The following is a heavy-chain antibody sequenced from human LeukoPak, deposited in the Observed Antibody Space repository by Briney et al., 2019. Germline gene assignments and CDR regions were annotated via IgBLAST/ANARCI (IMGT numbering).Heavy chain of an antibody. V-gene: IGHV4-59*08. CDR2: LFYSGNT. J-gene: IGHJ4*02. Sequence: SETLSLTCTVSGGSISSYYWSWIRQPPGKGLEWIGSLFYSGNTNHNPSLKSRVTISLDTSKNQVSLKLSSVTAADTAVYYCARGSSPFDYWGQGTLVTVSS. CDR3: ARGSSPFDY. CDR1: GGSISSYY.